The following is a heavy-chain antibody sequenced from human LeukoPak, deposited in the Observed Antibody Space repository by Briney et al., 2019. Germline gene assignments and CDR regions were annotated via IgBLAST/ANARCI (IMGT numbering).Heavy chain of an antibody. Sequence: GGSLRLSCAAYGFTFSSYSMNWVRQAPGKGMEWVSSISSSSSYIYYADSVKGRFTISRDNAKNSLYLQMNSLRAEDTAVYYCARALPNYYDSSGLIDYWGQGTLVTVSS. V-gene: IGHV3-21*01. J-gene: IGHJ4*02. D-gene: IGHD3-22*01. CDR3: ARALPNYYDSSGLIDY. CDR2: ISSSSSYI. CDR1: GFTFSSYS.